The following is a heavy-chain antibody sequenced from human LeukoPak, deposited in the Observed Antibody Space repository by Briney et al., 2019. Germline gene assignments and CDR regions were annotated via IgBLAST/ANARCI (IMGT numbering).Heavy chain of an antibody. CDR1: GFTFSSYS. J-gene: IGHJ4*02. V-gene: IGHV3-21*01. CDR2: ISSSSSYI. CDR3: ARYGGGYCSSTSCYDRDFDY. Sequence: GGSLRLSCAASGFTFSSYSMNWVRQAPGKGLEWVSSISSSSSYIYYADSVKGRFTISRDNAKNSLYLQMNSLRAEDTAVYYCARYGGGYCSSTSCYDRDFDYWGQGTLVTVSS. D-gene: IGHD2-2*01.